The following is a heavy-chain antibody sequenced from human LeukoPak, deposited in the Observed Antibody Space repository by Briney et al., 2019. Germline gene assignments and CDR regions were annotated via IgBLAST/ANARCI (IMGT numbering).Heavy chain of an antibody. CDR1: GYTFTGYY. V-gene: IGHV1-2*02. CDR2: INPNSGGT. J-gene: IGHJ6*03. CDR3: ATAVAGKAYYYYYMDV. Sequence: GASVKVSCKASGYTFTGYYMHWVRQAPGQGLGWMGWINPNSGGTNYAQKFQGRVTMTRDTSISTAYMELSRLRSDDTAVYYCATAVAGKAYYYYYMDVWGKGTTVTISS. D-gene: IGHD6-19*01.